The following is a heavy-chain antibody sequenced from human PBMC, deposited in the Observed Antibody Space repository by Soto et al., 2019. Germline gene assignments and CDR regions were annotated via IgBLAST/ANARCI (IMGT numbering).Heavy chain of an antibody. D-gene: IGHD2-2*01. J-gene: IGHJ2*01. CDR3: ARASFSHCSDTSCYLAWYFDL. Sequence: PGGSLRLSCAASGFTFNNYGMHWVRQAPGKGLEWVAVIWYDGTYKYYADSVKGRFTIPRDNSKNTLYLQVNSLRAEDTAVYYCARASFSHCSDTSCYLAWYFDLWGRGTLVTVSS. CDR1: GFTFNNYG. V-gene: IGHV3-33*01. CDR2: IWYDGTYK.